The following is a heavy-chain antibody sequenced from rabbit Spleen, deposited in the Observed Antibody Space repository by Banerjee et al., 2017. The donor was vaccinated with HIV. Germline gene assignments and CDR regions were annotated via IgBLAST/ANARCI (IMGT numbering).Heavy chain of an antibody. CDR1: GIDFSKYG. J-gene: IGHJ4*01. Sequence: QEQLTETGGGLVQPGGSLTLSCKASGIDFSKYGVTWVRQAPGKGLEWIGCIYTRSGSTWYASWVNGRFTISSDNAQNTVDLQMNSLTPADTATYFCARNANGGWDLWGQGTLVTVS. CDR3: ARNANGGWDL. V-gene: IGHV1S43*01. D-gene: IGHD4-1*01. CDR2: IYTRSGST.